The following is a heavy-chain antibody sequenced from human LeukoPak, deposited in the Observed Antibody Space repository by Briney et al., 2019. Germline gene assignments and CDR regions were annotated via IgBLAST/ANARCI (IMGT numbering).Heavy chain of an antibody. CDR2: ISTYNGNT. Sequence: ASVKVSCKASGFTFTTYGISWVRQAPGQGLEWMGWISTYNGNTNTDYAQKLQGRVTMTTDTSTSTAYMELRSLRSDDTAVYYCARVGYSGSYSDYWGQGTLVTVSS. CDR3: ARVGYSGSYSDY. J-gene: IGHJ4*02. D-gene: IGHD1-26*01. V-gene: IGHV1-18*01. CDR1: GFTFTTYG.